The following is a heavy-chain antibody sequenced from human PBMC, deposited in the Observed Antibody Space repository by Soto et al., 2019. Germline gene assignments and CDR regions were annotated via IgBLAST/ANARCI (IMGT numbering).Heavy chain of an antibody. CDR2: IYHSGST. V-gene: IGHV4-38-2*02. CDR3: ARDGVVLMVYAIPAARCFDY. D-gene: IGHD2-8*01. CDR1: GYSISSGYY. Sequence: SETLSLTCAVSGYSISSGYYWGWILQPPGKGLEWIGSIYHSGSTYYNPSLKSRVTISVDTSKNQFSLKLSSVTAADTAVYYCARDGVVLMVYAIPAARCFDYWGQGTLVTVSS. J-gene: IGHJ4*02.